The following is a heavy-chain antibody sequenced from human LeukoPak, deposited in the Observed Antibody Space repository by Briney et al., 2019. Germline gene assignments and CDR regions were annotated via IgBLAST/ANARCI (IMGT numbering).Heavy chain of an antibody. CDR3: AKGTTPMSGTSLEY. V-gene: IGHV3-23*01. J-gene: IGHJ4*02. CDR1: GFTFTNYA. CDR2: ISGRGESA. D-gene: IGHD4-11*01. Sequence: PGGSLRLSCAASGFTFTNYAINWVRQSPGKGLEWVSAISGRGESAFYEDSVKGRFTISRDNSQNTVYLQMNSLRVEDTAIYYCAKGTTPMSGTSLEYWGQGILVKVSS.